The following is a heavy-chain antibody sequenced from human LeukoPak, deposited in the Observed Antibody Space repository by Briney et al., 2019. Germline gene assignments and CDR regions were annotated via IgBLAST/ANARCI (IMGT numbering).Heavy chain of an antibody. D-gene: IGHD3-22*01. CDR2: INPNSGGT. Sequence: ASVKVSCKASGYTFTGYYMHWVRQAPGQGLEWMGWINPNSGGTNYAQKFQGRVAMTRDTSISTACMELSRLRSDDTAVYYCASIPLAWDYYDSSGQRVVYWGQGTLVTVSS. CDR3: ASIPLAWDYYDSSGQRVVY. V-gene: IGHV1-2*02. CDR1: GYTFTGYY. J-gene: IGHJ4*02.